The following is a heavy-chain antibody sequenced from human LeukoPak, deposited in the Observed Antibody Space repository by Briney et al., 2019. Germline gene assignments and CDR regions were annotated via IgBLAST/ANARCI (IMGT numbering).Heavy chain of an antibody. V-gene: IGHV4-39*07. D-gene: IGHD3-22*01. J-gene: IGHJ3*02. Sequence: PSETLSLTCTVSGGSISSSSYYWGWIRQPPGKGLEWIGSIYYSGSTYYNPSLKSRVTISVDMSKNQFSLKLSSVTAADTAVYYCASDGITMIVVAPYAFDIWGQGTMVTVSS. CDR2: IYYSGST. CDR1: GGSISSSSYY. CDR3: ASDGITMIVVAPYAFDI.